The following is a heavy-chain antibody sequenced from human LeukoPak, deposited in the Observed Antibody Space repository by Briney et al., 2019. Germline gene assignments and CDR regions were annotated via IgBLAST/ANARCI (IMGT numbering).Heavy chain of an antibody. J-gene: IGHJ4*02. CDR2: IKPNSGDT. CDR3: ARRVQTTGVFDY. CDR1: GYTFTDYY. V-gene: IGHV1-2*06. D-gene: IGHD2-8*01. Sequence: ASVKVSCNASGYTFTDYYMHWVRQAPGQGLEWMGRIKPNSGDTNYAQKFQGRVTMTRDTSINTAYIELSRLKSDDTAVYYCARRVQTTGVFDYWGQGTLVTVSS.